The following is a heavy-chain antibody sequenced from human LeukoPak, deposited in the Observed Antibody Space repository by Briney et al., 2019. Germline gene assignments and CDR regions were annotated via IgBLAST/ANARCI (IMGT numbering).Heavy chain of an antibody. CDR1: GGSISSSSYY. Sequence: SETLSLTCTVSGGSISSSSYYWGWIRQPPGKGLEWIGHIYYSGSTYYNPPLKSRVTISVDTSKNQFSLKLSSVTAADTAVYFCARETGLYYFDYWGQGTLVTVSS. V-gene: IGHV4-30-4*08. CDR2: IYYSGST. J-gene: IGHJ4*02. D-gene: IGHD1-14*01. CDR3: ARETGLYYFDY.